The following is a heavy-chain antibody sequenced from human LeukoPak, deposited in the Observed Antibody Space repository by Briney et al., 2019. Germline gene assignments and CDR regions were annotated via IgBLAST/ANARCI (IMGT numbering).Heavy chain of an antibody. V-gene: IGHV4-59*08. CDR2: IYYSGST. CDR1: GVSISSYY. CDR3: ARGGYFYDSSGYYEGYYYYYGMDV. D-gene: IGHD3-22*01. J-gene: IGHJ6*02. Sequence: PSEALSLTCTVSGVSISSYYWSWIRQPPGKGLGWIGYIYYSGSTNYSPSLKSRVTISLDTSKNQFSLKLSSVTAADTAVYYCARGGYFYDSSGYYEGYYYYYGMDVWGQGTTVTVSS.